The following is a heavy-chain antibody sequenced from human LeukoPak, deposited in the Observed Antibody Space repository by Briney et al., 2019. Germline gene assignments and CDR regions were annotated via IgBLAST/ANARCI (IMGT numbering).Heavy chain of an antibody. V-gene: IGHV1-69*01. J-gene: IGHJ4*02. CDR3: ARAPLRPNDWYYFDY. D-gene: IGHD3-9*01. CDR2: IIPIFGTA. Sequence: PVKVSCKASGGTFSSYAISWVRQAPGQGLEWMGGIIPIFGTANYAQKFQGRVAITADESTSTAYMELSSLRSEDTAVYYCARAPLRPNDWYYFDYWGQGTLVTVSS. CDR1: GGTFSSYA.